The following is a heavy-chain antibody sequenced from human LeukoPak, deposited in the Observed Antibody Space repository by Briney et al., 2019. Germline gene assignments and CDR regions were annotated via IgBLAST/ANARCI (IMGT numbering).Heavy chain of an antibody. Sequence: GGSLRLSCAGSGFTFTIYTLSWVRQAPGKGLEWVSTITGSGGTTFYADSVKGRFTISRDNSKRALYLQMNSLRAEDTAVYYCAKHDDIFSGLSYWGQGTLVTVSS. CDR1: GFTFTIYT. V-gene: IGHV3-23*01. J-gene: IGHJ4*02. D-gene: IGHD3-9*01. CDR3: AKHDDIFSGLSY. CDR2: ITGSGGTT.